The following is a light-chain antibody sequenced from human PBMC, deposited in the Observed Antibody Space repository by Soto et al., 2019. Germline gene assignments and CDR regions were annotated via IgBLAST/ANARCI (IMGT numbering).Light chain of an antibody. CDR1: SSDVGRYNY. J-gene: IGLJ2*01. CDR2: EVS. CDR3: SSHAGSNNFVA. V-gene: IGLV2-8*01. Sequence: QSALTQPPSASGSPGQSVTISCTGSSSDVGRYNYVSWYQQHPGKAPKLMLYEVSKRPSGVPNRFSGSKSGNTASLTVSGLQPEDEADYHCSSHAGSNNFVAFGGGTQLTVL.